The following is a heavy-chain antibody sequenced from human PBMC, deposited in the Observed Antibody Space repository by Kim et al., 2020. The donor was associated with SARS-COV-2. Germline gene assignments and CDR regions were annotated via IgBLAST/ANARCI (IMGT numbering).Heavy chain of an antibody. CDR3: ARDLKVSEDMTGHYKERNFDD. J-gene: IGHJ4*02. V-gene: IGHV3-11*05. D-gene: IGHD3-9*01. CDR2: ISTSSSYR. CDR1: GLLLGDHY. Sequence: GGSLRLSCAASGLLLGDHYMSWMRQAPGKGLEWVADISTSSSYRNYADSVKGRFTISRDNAKNSLYLEMNSLRVEDTAVYYCARDLKVSEDMTGHYKERNFDDWGQGTLVTVSS.